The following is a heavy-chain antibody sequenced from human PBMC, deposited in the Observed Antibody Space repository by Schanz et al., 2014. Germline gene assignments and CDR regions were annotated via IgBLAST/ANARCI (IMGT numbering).Heavy chain of an antibody. Sequence: QVQLVESGGGVVQPGTSLRLSCAASGFTFRGHAMHWVRQAPGQGLEWVAVISDDGSRRHYADFVTGRFTISRDNSKDTVYLQMNSLRAEDTAVYYCARDLAGGGNDVWGQGTLVTVSS. CDR1: GFTFRGHA. J-gene: IGHJ4*02. D-gene: IGHD2-15*01. V-gene: IGHV3-30*04. CDR3: ARDLAGGGNDV. CDR2: ISDDGSRR.